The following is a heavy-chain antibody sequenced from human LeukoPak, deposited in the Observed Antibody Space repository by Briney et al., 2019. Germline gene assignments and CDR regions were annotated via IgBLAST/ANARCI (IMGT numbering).Heavy chain of an antibody. CDR3: ARVDLHAWVSSGWYAGNWFDP. Sequence: GGSLRLSCAASGFTFSSYWMSWVRQAPGKGLEWVANIKQDGSEKYYVDSVKGRFTISRDNAKNSLYLQMNSLRAEDTAVYYCARVDLHAWVSSGWYAGNWFDPWGQGTLVTVSS. V-gene: IGHV3-7*01. CDR1: GFTFSSYW. D-gene: IGHD6-19*01. J-gene: IGHJ5*02. CDR2: IKQDGSEK.